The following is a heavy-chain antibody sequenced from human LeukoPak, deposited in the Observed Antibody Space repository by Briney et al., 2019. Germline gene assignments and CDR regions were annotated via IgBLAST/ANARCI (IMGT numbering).Heavy chain of an antibody. V-gene: IGHV4-59*12. D-gene: IGHD6-6*01. J-gene: IGHJ5*02. Sequence: SETLSLTCTVSGGSISSCYWSWIRQPPGKGLEWIGYIYYSGSTNYNPSLKSRVTISVDTSKNQFSLKLSSVTAADTAVYYCARSRGIAARPGEGWFDPWGQGTLVTVSS. CDR3: ARSRGIAARPGEGWFDP. CDR1: GGSISSCY. CDR2: IYYSGST.